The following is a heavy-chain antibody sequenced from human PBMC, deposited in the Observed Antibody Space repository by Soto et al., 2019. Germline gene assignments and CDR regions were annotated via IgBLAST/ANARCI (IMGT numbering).Heavy chain of an antibody. CDR2: IKQDGSEK. V-gene: IGHV3-7*01. D-gene: IGHD2-2*01. CDR1: GFTFSSYW. J-gene: IGHJ4*02. CDR3: ARDRSCSSTSCYFDY. Sequence: GESLKISCAASGFTFSSYWMSWVRQAPGKGLEWVANIKQDGSEKYYVDSVKGRFTISRDNAKNSLYLQMNSLRAEDTAVYYCARDRSCSSTSCYFDYWGQGTLVTVSS.